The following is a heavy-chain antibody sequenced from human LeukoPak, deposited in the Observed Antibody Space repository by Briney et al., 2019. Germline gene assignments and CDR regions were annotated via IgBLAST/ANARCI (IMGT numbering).Heavy chain of an antibody. Sequence: GGSLRLSCAASGFTFSNYGMNWVRQAPGKGLEWVSDISDSSRTIYYADAVRGRLTITRDNAKNSLYLKMNSMRAEDKAVYYCGRRGETGYGDYWGQGTLVTVSS. CDR2: ISDSSRTI. CDR1: GFTFSNYG. CDR3: GRRGETGYGDY. V-gene: IGHV3-48*03. J-gene: IGHJ4*02. D-gene: IGHD3-9*01.